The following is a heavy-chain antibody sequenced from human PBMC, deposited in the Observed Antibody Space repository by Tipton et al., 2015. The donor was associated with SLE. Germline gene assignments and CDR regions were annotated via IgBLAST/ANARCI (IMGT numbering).Heavy chain of an antibody. D-gene: IGHD3-22*01. V-gene: IGHV4-31*03. J-gene: IGHJ2*01. CDR3: ASTDTSGLLDWYFDL. CDR2: RYYSGTT. CDR1: GGSVSSGGFY. Sequence: TLSLTCTVSGGSVSSGGFYWGWISHHPGKGLEWFGYRYYSGTTHYNPSLKSRVALSLDTSKNQFSLRLSSVTAADTAMYFCASTDTSGLLDWYFDLWGRGTLVTVSS.